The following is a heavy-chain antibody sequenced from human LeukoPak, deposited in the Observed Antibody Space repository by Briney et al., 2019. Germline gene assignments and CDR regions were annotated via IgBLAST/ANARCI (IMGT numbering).Heavy chain of an antibody. Sequence: ASGKVSCKASGYTFTSYYMHWVRQAPGQGLEWVGIINPSGGSTSYAQKFQGSVTMTRHTSTSTVYMELSSLRSEDQAVYYCARDGAGSTSNYYYHYGMDVWGEGTTVIVSS. D-gene: IGHD3-10*01. V-gene: IGHV1-46*01. CDR2: INPSGGST. CDR1: GYTFTSYY. J-gene: IGHJ6*04. CDR3: ARDGAGSTSNYYYHYGMDV.